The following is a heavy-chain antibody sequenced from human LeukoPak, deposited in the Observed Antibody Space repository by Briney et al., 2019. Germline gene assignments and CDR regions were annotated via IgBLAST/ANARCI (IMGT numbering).Heavy chain of an antibody. Sequence: ASVEVSCKASGYTFTSYDINWVRQATGQGLEWMGWMNPNSGNTGYAQKFQGRVTMTRNTSISTAYMELSSLRSEDTAVYYCARESTVAGAFDIWGQGTMVTVSS. J-gene: IGHJ3*02. V-gene: IGHV1-8*01. D-gene: IGHD6-19*01. CDR2: MNPNSGNT. CDR3: ARESTVAGAFDI. CDR1: GYTFTSYD.